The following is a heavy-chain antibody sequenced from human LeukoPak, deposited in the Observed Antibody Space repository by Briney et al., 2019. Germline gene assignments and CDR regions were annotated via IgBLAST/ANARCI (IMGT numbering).Heavy chain of an antibody. Sequence: GGSLRLSCVASGVTFSTSWVTWVRQAPGKGLEWVANIDKHGSGKYYVDSVKGRFPISRDYASNSVFLQMDSLRAEDTSVYYCARDAGWGYYDLWGQGTPVTVSS. J-gene: IGHJ4*02. CDR2: IDKHGSGK. D-gene: IGHD1-26*01. CDR3: ARDAGWGYYDL. CDR1: GVTFSTSW. V-gene: IGHV3-7*01.